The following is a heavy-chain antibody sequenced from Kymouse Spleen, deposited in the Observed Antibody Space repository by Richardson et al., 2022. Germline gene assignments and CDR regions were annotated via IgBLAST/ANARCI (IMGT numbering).Heavy chain of an antibody. CDR2: ISYDGSNK. D-gene: IGHD3-10*01. CDR3: AKRRVLLWFGDDAFDI. CDR1: GFTFSSYG. Sequence: QVQLVESGGGVVQPGRSLRLSCAASGFTFSSYGMHWVRQAPGKGLEWVAVISYDGSNKYYADSVKGRFTISRDNSKNTLYLQMNSLRAEDTAVYYCAKRRVLLWFGDDAFDIWGQGTMVTVSS. J-gene: IGHJ3*02. V-gene: IGHV3-30*18.